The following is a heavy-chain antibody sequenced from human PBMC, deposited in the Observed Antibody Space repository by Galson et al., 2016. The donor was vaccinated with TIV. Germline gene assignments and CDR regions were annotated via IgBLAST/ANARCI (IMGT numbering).Heavy chain of an antibody. J-gene: IGHJ4*02. CDR1: GFIFSDYY. Sequence: SLRLSCAASGFIFSDYYMSWIRQAPGKALEWIAYIGSGGRAIYYADSVKGRFTISRDNAKNSLYLQMNSLRADDTAMYYCARDCSGANCYTDPMYFDYWGQGTLVTVSS. CDR3: ARDCSGANCYTDPMYFDY. CDR2: IGSGGRAI. D-gene: IGHD2-2*02. V-gene: IGHV3-11*01.